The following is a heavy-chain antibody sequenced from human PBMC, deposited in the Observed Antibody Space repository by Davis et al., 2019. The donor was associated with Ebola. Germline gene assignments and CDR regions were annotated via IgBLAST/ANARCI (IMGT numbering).Heavy chain of an antibody. CDR1: GDTLTSYA. D-gene: IGHD2-15*01. CDR2: IIPVFRTA. J-gene: IGHJ4*02. Sequence: KVSCKAVGDTLTSYAMTWVRQAPGQGLEWMGGIIPVFRTASYAQKFQGRVTITADESTRTAYMELDGLISEDTAVYYCAHLGPQRYCSGGGCHGYLDYWGQGTLVTVSS. CDR3: AHLGPQRYCSGGGCHGYLDY. V-gene: IGHV1-69*01.